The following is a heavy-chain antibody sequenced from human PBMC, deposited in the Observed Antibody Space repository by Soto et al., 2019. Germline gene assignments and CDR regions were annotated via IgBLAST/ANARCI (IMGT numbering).Heavy chain of an antibody. CDR2: IIPIFGTA. Sequence: SVKVSCKASGGTFSSYAISWVRQAPGQGLEWMGGIIPIFGTANYAQKFQGRVTITADESTSTAYMELSSLRSEDTAVYYCARDDTVVTNYYYYGMDVWGQGTTVTVSS. CDR1: GGTFSSYA. V-gene: IGHV1-69*13. D-gene: IGHD2-15*01. CDR3: ARDDTVVTNYYYYGMDV. J-gene: IGHJ6*02.